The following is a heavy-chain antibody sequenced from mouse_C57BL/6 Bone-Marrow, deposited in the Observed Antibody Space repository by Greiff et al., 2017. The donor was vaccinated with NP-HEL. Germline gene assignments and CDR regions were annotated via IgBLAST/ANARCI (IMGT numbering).Heavy chain of an antibody. J-gene: IGHJ4*01. Sequence: EVMLVESGGGLVKPGGSLKLSCAASGFTFSDYGMHWVRQAPEKGLEWVAYISSGSSTIYYADTVKGRFTISRDNAKNTLFLQMTSLRSEDTAMYYCARSSNPYAMDYWGQGTSVTVSS. CDR2: ISSGSSTI. V-gene: IGHV5-17*01. D-gene: IGHD1-1*01. CDR3: ARSSNPYAMDY. CDR1: GFTFSDYG.